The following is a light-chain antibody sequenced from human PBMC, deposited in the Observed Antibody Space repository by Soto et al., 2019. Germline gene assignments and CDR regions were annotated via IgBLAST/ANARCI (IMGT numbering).Light chain of an antibody. V-gene: IGKV3-20*01. CDR1: HICRNNY. Sequence: EIVLTQSPGTLSLSPGERATLSCSASHICRNNYLAWYQQRPGQAPRLLIYAASSRATGIPDRFSGSGSGTDFTLTISRLEPEDFAVYYCQQYNNWPWTFGQGTKVDIK. CDR2: AAS. J-gene: IGKJ1*01. CDR3: QQYNNWPWT.